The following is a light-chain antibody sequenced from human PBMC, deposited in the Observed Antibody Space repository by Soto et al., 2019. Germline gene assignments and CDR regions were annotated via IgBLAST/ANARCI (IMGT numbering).Light chain of an antibody. J-gene: IGKJ1*01. CDR3: QQSYSTPQP. V-gene: IGKV1-39*01. CDR1: QSISSY. Sequence: DIQMTQSPSSLSASVGDRVTITCRASQSISSYLNWYQQKPGKAPKLLIYAASSLQSGVPSRFSGSGSGTDFTLTISSLQPEDFATYYCQQSYSTPQPFGRGTKVEIQ. CDR2: AAS.